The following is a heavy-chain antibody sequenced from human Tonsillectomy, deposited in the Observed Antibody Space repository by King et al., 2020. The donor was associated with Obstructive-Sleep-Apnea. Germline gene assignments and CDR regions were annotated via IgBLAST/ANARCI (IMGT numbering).Heavy chain of an antibody. J-gene: IGHJ4*02. CDR1: SYSIASGNW. V-gene: IGHV4-28*01. Sequence: VPLQESGPGLVKPSDTLSLTCAVSSYSIASGNWWGWIRQPPGSGLEWIGYIYYSGRTYYNPSLKSRVIMSVDTSKNQFSLKLTSVTAVDTAVYYCAKKSDGYYPFDSWGQGTLVTVSS. CDR2: IYYSGRT. D-gene: IGHD5-18*01. CDR3: AKKSDGYYPFDS.